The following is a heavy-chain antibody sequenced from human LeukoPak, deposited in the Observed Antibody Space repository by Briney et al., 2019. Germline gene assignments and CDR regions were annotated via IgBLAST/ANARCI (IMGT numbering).Heavy chain of an antibody. J-gene: IGHJ4*02. CDR3: AREGAGTVPFDY. CDR1: GFTFSSYW. Sequence: GGSLRLSCAASGFTFSSYWMHWVRQAPGKGLVWVSRINSDGSSTIYADSVGGRFTISRDNAKNRLYLQMNSLRAEDTAVYYCAREGAGTVPFDYWGQGTLVTVSS. D-gene: IGHD6-19*01. V-gene: IGHV3-74*01. CDR2: INSDGSST.